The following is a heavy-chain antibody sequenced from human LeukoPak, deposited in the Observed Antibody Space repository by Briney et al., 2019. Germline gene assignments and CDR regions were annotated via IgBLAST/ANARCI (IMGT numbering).Heavy chain of an antibody. Sequence: ASVKVSCKASGYTFIGYNMHWVRQAPGQGLEWMGWINPNSGGTSYAQKFQGRVTMTRDTSISTAYMELSSLRSDDTAVYYCARDGSMPYDYWGQGTLVTVSS. V-gene: IGHV1-2*02. CDR3: ARDGSMPYDY. CDR2: INPNSGGT. D-gene: IGHD2/OR15-2a*01. CDR1: GYTFIGYN. J-gene: IGHJ4*02.